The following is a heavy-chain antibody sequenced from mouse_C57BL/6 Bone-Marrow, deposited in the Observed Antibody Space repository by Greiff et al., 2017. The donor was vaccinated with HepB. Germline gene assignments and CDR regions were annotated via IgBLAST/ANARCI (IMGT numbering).Heavy chain of an antibody. CDR3: ARSYYGNPAWFAY. Sequence: EVNLVDSGGGLVKPGGSLKLSCAASGFTFSDYGMHWVRQAPEKGLEWVAYISSGSSTIYYADTVKGRFTISRDNAKNTLFLQMTSLRSEDTAMYYCARSYYGNPAWFAYWGQGTLVTVSA. V-gene: IGHV5-17*01. CDR2: ISSGSSTI. CDR1: GFTFSDYG. D-gene: IGHD2-1*01. J-gene: IGHJ3*01.